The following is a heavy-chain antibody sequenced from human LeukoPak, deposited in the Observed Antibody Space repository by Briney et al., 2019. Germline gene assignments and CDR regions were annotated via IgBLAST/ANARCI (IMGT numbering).Heavy chain of an antibody. Sequence: SETLSLTCTASGGSIINYYWSWIRQSAGTGLEWVGRIYITGSSNYNPSLQSRLSLSVNPPQNRFSLRLTPVSAAHTAVYYCARLKYYDSTGYSPGYYMEVWGKGITVTVSS. CDR1: GGSIINYY. D-gene: IGHD3-22*01. J-gene: IGHJ6*03. CDR2: IYITGSS. V-gene: IGHV4-4*07. CDR3: ARLKYYDSTGYSPGYYMEV.